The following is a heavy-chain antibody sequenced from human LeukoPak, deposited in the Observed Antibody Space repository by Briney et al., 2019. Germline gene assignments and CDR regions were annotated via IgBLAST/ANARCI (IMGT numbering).Heavy chain of an antibody. V-gene: IGHV4-59*01. CDR1: GGSISGYY. CDR3: ARNFQYYDSTGYSGDAFDV. Sequence: SETLSLTCTVSGGSISGYYWSWIRQPPGKRLEWIGKIYSTGNTNYSPSLRSRVTILVDTSKSQFSLKLNSVTAADTAVYYCARNFQYYDSTGYSGDAFDVWGQGTMVTVSS. J-gene: IGHJ3*01. CDR2: IYSTGNT. D-gene: IGHD3-22*01.